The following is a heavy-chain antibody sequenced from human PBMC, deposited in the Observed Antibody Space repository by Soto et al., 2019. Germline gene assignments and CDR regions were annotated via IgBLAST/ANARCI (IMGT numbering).Heavy chain of an antibody. CDR1: GFSLTTDRVG. J-gene: IGHJ3*01. CDR3: ARVKITYGGVVECDAFDA. CDR2: IYWDDDK. D-gene: IGHD3-16*02. V-gene: IGHV2-5*02. Sequence: QITLTESGPLLVRPTQPLTLTCIYSGFSLTTDRVGVGWIRQPPGKALEWLAVIYWDDDKRYSPSQRSSVTIAKDTSSNQVFLTMTKLDPVDTGTYYCARVKITYGGVVECDAFDAWGQGTTVTVSS.